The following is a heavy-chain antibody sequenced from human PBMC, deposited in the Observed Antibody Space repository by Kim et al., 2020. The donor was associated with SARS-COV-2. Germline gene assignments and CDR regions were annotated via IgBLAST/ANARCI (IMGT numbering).Heavy chain of an antibody. D-gene: IGHD1-1*01. Sequence: GGSLRLSCAASGFTVSSNHMSWVRQAPGKGLEWVSLIYSGDSTYYADSVKGRFTISRDNSKNTLYLQVNSLRAEDTAVYYCGRMGTTYYFDNWGQGTLVTVSS. V-gene: IGHV3-53*01. CDR3: GRMGTTYYFDN. CDR2: IYSGDST. CDR1: GFTVSSNH. J-gene: IGHJ4*02.